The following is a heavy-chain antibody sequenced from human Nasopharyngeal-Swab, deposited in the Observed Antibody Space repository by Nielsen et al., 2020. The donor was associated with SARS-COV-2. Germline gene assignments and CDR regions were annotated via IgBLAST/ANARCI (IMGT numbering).Heavy chain of an antibody. V-gene: IGHV3-30-3*01. J-gene: IGHJ4*02. CDR3: ASFSSSWPNFDY. CDR2: ISYDGSNK. D-gene: IGHD6-13*01. Sequence: WIRQPPGKGLEWVAVISYDGSNKYYADSVKGRFTISRDNAKNSLYLQMNSLRAEDTAVYYCASFSSSWPNFDYWGQGTLVTVSS.